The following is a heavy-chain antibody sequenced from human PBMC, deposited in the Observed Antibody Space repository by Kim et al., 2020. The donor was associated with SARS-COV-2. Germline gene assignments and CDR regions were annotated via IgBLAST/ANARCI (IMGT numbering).Heavy chain of an antibody. J-gene: IGHJ4*02. Sequence: SETLSLTCTVSGGSISSYYWSWIRQPPGKGLEWIGYIYYSGSTNYNPSLKSRVTISVDTSKNQFSLKLSSVTAADTAVYYCAREQGGSGSYDYWGQGTLVTVSS. CDR1: GGSISSYY. D-gene: IGHD3-10*01. V-gene: IGHV4-59*01. CDR2: IYYSGST. CDR3: AREQGGSGSYDY.